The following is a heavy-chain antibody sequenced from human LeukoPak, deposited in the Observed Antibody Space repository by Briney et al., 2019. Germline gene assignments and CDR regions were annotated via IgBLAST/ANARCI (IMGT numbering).Heavy chain of an antibody. CDR1: GGSISSYY. J-gene: IGHJ6*03. V-gene: IGHV4-4*09. CDR2: IYTSGST. Sequence: SETLSLTCTVSGGSISSYYWSWIRQPPGKGLEWIGYIYTSGSTNYNPSLKSRVTISVDTSKNQFSLKLSSVTAADTAVYCCARLWTGRSWYNYYYYYMDVWGKGTTVTVSS. D-gene: IGHD6-13*01. CDR3: ARLWTGRSWYNYYYYYMDV.